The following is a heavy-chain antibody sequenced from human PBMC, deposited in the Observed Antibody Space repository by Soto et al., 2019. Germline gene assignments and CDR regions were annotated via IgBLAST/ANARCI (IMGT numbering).Heavy chain of an antibody. D-gene: IGHD3-9*01. CDR3: AKDSYAILTGQNRYFDS. V-gene: IGHV3-43*01. CDR2: ISWDGGIT. Sequence: GGSLRLSCAASGFTFNAYTMHWVRQAPGKGLEWVSLISWDGGITYYGDSVKGRFTVSRDNSDNSLYLQMTSLRSDDTAFYYCAKDSYAILTGQNRYFDSWGQGTLVTVSS. J-gene: IGHJ4*02. CDR1: GFTFNAYT.